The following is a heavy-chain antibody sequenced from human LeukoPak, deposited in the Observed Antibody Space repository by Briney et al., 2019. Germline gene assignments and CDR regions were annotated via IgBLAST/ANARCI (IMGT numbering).Heavy chain of an antibody. D-gene: IGHD3-10*01. CDR2: ISSSSSYI. CDR3: ASPYGSGPYHYYGMDV. J-gene: IGHJ6*02. V-gene: IGHV3-21*01. Sequence: PGGSLRLSCAASGFTFSSYSMNWVRQAPGKGLEWVSSISSSSSYIYYADSVKGRFTISRDNAENSLYLQMNSLRAEDTAVYYCASPYGSGPYHYYGMDVWGQGTTVTVSS. CDR1: GFTFSSYS.